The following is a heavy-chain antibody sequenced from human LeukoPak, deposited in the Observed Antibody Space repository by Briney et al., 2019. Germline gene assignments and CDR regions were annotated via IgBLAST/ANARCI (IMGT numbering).Heavy chain of an antibody. CDR1: GYSFTSYW. J-gene: IGHJ6*02. D-gene: IGHD6-19*01. CDR3: ARHGVLAVAGTSGYGMDV. CDR2: IYPGDSDT. Sequence: GESLQISCKGSGYSFTSYWIGWVRQMPGKGLEWMGIIYPGDSDTRYSPSFQGQVTISADKSISTAYLQWSSLKASDTAMYYCARHGVLAVAGTSGYGMDVWGQGTTVIVSS. V-gene: IGHV5-51*01.